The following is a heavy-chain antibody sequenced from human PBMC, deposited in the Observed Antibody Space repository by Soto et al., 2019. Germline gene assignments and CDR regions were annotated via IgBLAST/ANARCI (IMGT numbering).Heavy chain of an antibody. J-gene: IGHJ2*01. CDR2: IIPIFGTA. D-gene: IGHD3-22*01. Sequence: QVQLVQSGAEVKKPGSSVKVSCKASGGTFSSYAISWVRQAPGQGLEWMGGIIPIFGTANYAQKFQGRVTITADKSTSTAYMELSSLKSEDTAVYYCARDVGLGYDSSGYYSTNGYFDLWGRGTLVTVSS. V-gene: IGHV1-69*06. CDR1: GGTFSSYA. CDR3: ARDVGLGYDSSGYYSTNGYFDL.